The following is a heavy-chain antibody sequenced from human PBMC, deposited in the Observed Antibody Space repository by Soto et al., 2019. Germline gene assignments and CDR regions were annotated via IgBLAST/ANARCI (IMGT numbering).Heavy chain of an antibody. CDR2: IIPIFGTA. J-gene: IGHJ4*02. CDR3: ARDIGYYDSSGPFDY. V-gene: IGHV1-69*13. CDR1: GGTFSSYA. Sequence: SVKVSCKASGGTFSSYAISWVRQASGQGLEWMGGIIPIFGTANYAQKFQGRVTITADESTSTAYMELSSLRSEDTAVYYCARDIGYYDSSGPFDYWGQGTLVTVSS. D-gene: IGHD3-22*01.